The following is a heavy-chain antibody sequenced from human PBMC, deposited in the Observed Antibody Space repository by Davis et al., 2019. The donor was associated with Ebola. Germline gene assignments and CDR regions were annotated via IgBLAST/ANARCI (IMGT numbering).Heavy chain of an antibody. D-gene: IGHD6-19*01. J-gene: IGHJ4*02. V-gene: IGHV3-33*06. CDR3: VKDSSSVALDY. CDR1: GFMFSKMG. Sequence: PGGSLRLSCVASGFMFSKMGMHWVRQAPGKGLEWVAVIWYDGDNKYYADSVKGRFTISRDNSKNTVYLQMDSLRAEDTAVYYCVKDSSSVALDYWGQGTLVTVSS. CDR2: IWYDGDNK.